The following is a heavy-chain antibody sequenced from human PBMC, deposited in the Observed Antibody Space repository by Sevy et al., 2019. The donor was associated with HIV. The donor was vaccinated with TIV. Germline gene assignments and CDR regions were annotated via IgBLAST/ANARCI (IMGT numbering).Heavy chain of an antibody. V-gene: IGHV3-23*01. D-gene: IGHD2-15*01. CDR3: EKGTGGYCSGGSCYSGYYMDV. J-gene: IGHJ6*03. CDR2: ISGSGGST. CDR1: GFTFSSYA. Sequence: GGSLRLSCAASGFTFSSYAMSWVRQAPGKGLEWVSAISGSGGSTYYADSVKGRFTISRDNAKNTLYLQMNSLRAEDTAVNYVEKGTGGYCSGGSCYSGYYMDVWGKGTTVTVSS.